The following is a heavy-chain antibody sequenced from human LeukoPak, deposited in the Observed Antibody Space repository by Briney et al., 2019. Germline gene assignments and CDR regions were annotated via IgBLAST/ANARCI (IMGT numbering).Heavy chain of an antibody. D-gene: IGHD2-2*01. CDR2: ISGSGGST. CDR1: GFTFRNHG. Sequence: GGSLRLSCAASGFTFRNHGMHWVRQAPGKGLEWVSAISGSGGSTYYADSVRGRFTISRDNSKNTLYLQMNSLRAEDTAVYYCAKDPALSTSPPDYWGQGTLVTVSS. V-gene: IGHV3-23*01. J-gene: IGHJ4*02. CDR3: AKDPALSTSPPDY.